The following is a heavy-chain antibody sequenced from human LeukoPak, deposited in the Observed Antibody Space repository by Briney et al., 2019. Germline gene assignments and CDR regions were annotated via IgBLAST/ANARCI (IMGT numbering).Heavy chain of an antibody. Sequence: SETLSLTCTVSGGSISSYYWSWIRQPPGKGLEWIGYIYYSGSTNYNPSLKSRVTISVDTSKNQFSLKLSSVTAADTAVYYCARGSLWSYYMDVWGKGTTVTVSS. CDR3: ARGSLWSYYMDV. CDR2: IYYSGST. CDR1: GGSISSYY. V-gene: IGHV4-59*01. J-gene: IGHJ6*03. D-gene: IGHD3-10*01.